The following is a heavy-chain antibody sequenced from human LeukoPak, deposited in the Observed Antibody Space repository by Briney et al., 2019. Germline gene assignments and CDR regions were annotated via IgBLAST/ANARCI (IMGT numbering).Heavy chain of an antibody. CDR3: AKDLSYTSGASDH. D-gene: IGHD6-19*01. Sequence: PGGSLRLSCAVSGFTFNAFALTWVRQAPGKGLEWVSTITDDGYNTYSADSVKGRITFSGDNSKNTLSLQLRSLRAEDTAVYYCAKDLSYTSGASDHWGQGTLVTVSS. V-gene: IGHV3-23*01. CDR2: ITDDGYNT. J-gene: IGHJ4*02. CDR1: GFTFNAFA.